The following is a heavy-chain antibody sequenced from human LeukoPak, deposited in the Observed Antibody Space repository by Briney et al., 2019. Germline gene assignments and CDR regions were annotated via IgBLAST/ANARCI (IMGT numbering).Heavy chain of an antibody. J-gene: IGHJ5*02. Sequence: ASVKVSCKASGYIFTGYYMYWVRQAPGQGLEWMGWINPNSGGTNYAQKFQGRVTMTRDTSISTAYMELSRLTSDDTAMYYCAIDLFGENWFDPWGQGTLVTVSS. CDR1: GYIFTGYY. CDR3: AIDLFGENWFDP. D-gene: IGHD3-10*02. CDR2: INPNSGGT. V-gene: IGHV1-2*02.